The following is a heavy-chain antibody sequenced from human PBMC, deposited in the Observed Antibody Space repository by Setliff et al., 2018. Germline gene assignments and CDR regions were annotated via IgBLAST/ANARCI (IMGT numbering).Heavy chain of an antibody. D-gene: IGHD1-26*01. CDR1: GGSISSYY. Sequence: SSETLSLTCAVSGGSISSYYWSWIRQPPGKGLEWIGCIYTSGATNYNPSLKSRVTISVDTSKNQFSLKLSFVTAADTAVYYCARHPSSGSYYGGSIFYFDDWGPGILVTVSS. V-gene: IGHV4-4*08. CDR2: IYTSGAT. CDR3: ARHPSSGSYYGGSIFYFDD. J-gene: IGHJ4*02.